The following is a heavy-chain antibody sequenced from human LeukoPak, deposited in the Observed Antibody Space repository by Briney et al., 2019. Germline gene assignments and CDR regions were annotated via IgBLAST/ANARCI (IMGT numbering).Heavy chain of an antibody. CDR3: ARDYDFWSGLDC. Sequence: RSGGSLRLSCAVSGFTFSSYSMSWVRQAPGKGLEWVSSISSSSSYIYYADSVKGRFTISRDNAKNSLYLQMNSLRAADTAVYYCARDYDFWSGLDCWGQGTLVTVSS. V-gene: IGHV3-21*01. J-gene: IGHJ4*02. CDR1: GFTFSSYS. CDR2: ISSSSSYI. D-gene: IGHD3-3*01.